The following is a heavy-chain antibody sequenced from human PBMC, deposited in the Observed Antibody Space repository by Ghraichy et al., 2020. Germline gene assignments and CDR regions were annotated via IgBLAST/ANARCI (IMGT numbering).Heavy chain of an antibody. V-gene: IGHV3-74*01. CDR2: LNSDGSST. CDR1: GFTFTNYW. J-gene: IGHJ4*02. D-gene: IGHD3-9*01. Sequence: GESLRLSCAASGFTFTNYWMHWVRQAPGKGLVWVSRLNSDGSSTSYADSVKGRFTISRDNAENTLYLQMNSLRAEDSAVYFCGRVAMTGKEAGWRPVDYWGQGTLVTVSS. CDR3: GRVAMTGKEAGWRPVDY.